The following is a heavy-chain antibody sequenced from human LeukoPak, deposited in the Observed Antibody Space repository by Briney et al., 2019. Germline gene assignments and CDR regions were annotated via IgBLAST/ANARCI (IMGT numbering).Heavy chain of an antibody. CDR3: ARNPKYCSSTSCLHERLHYYYYYYMDV. D-gene: IGHD2-2*01. CDR1: GYTLTELS. V-gene: IGHV1-69*05. CDR2: IIPIFGTA. J-gene: IGHJ6*03. Sequence: GASVTVSCKVSGYTLTELSMHWVRQAPGQGLEWMGGIIPIFGTANYAQKFQGRVTITTDESTSTAYMELSSLRSEDTAVYYCARNPKYCSSTSCLHERLHYYYYYYMDVWGKGTTVTVSS.